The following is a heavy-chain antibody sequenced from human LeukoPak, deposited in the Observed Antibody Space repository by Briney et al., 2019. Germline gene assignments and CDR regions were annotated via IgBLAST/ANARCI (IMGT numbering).Heavy chain of an antibody. V-gene: IGHV4-34*01. J-gene: IGHJ4*02. CDR2: INHSGST. CDR1: GGSFSGYY. Sequence: PSETLSLTCAVYGGSFSGYYWGWIRQPPGKGLEWIGEINHSGSTNYNPSLKSRVTISVDTSKNQFSLKLSSVTAADTAVYYCAREDLSGSYSLDYWGQGTLVTVSS. CDR3: AREDLSGSYSLDY. D-gene: IGHD1-26*01.